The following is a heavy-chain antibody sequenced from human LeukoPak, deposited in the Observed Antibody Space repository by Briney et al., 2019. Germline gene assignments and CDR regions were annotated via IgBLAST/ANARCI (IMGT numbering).Heavy chain of an antibody. D-gene: IGHD1-26*01. Sequence: GGSLRLSCAASGSTFSSYGMHWVRQAPGKGLEWVAVISYDGSNKYYADSVKGRFTISRDNSKNTLYLQMNSLRAEDTAVYYCANSGFDYWGQGTLVTVSS. CDR1: GSTFSSYG. CDR2: ISYDGSNK. V-gene: IGHV3-30*18. J-gene: IGHJ4*02. CDR3: ANSGFDY.